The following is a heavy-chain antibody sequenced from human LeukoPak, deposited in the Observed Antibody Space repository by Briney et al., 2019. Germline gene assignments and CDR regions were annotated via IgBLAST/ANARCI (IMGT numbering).Heavy chain of an antibody. J-gene: IGHJ4*02. V-gene: IGHV3-23*01. D-gene: IGHD3-22*01. Sequence: GGSLRLSCAASGFTFSRLAMTWVRQAPGEGLEWVSTISASGPYYADAVRGRFTISRDNSRNTLSLQMDSLRAEDTAVYYCAKDHESDGYPCLDHWGLGTLVTASS. CDR1: GFTFSRLA. CDR2: ISASGP. CDR3: AKDHESDGYPCLDH.